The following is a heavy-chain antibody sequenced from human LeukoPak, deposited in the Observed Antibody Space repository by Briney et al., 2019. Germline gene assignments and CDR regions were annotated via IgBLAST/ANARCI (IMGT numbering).Heavy chain of an antibody. CDR3: ARGAAGTFDY. V-gene: IGHV4-61*02. D-gene: IGHD6-13*01. J-gene: IGHJ4*02. CDR2: IYISGST. Sequence: SETLSLTCTVSDDSISSGSYYWSWIRQPAGKGLEWIGRIYISGSTGYNPSLKSRVTISVDPSKKQFSLKLTSVTAADTAVYYCARGAAGTFDYWGQGTLVTVSS. CDR1: DDSISSGSYY.